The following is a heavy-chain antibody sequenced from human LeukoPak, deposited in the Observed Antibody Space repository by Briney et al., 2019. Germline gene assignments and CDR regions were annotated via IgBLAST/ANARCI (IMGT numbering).Heavy chain of an antibody. D-gene: IGHD6-13*01. CDR2: INPNSGGT. CDR3: ARGGMIRILEAAGKLDY. V-gene: IGHV1-2*02. J-gene: IGHJ4*02. Sequence: ASVKVSCKASGYTFTGYYMHWVRQAPGQGLERMGWINPNSGGTNYAQKFQGRVTMTRDTSISTAYMELSRLRSDDTAVYYCARGGMIRILEAAGKLDYWGQGTLVTVSS. CDR1: GYTFTGYY.